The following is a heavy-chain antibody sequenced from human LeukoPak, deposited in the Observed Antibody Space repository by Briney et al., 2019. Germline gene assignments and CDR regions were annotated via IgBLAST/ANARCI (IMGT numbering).Heavy chain of an antibody. J-gene: IGHJ4*02. CDR2: INHSGST. CDR3: ARMSVAVAGTGGMDY. CDR1: GGSFSGYY. D-gene: IGHD6-19*01. Sequence: SETLSLTCAVYGGSFSGYYWSWIRQPPGKGLEWIREINHSGSTNYNPSLKSRVTISVDTSKNQFSLKLSSVTAADTAVYYCARMSVAVAGTGGMDYWGQGTLVTVSS. V-gene: IGHV4-34*01.